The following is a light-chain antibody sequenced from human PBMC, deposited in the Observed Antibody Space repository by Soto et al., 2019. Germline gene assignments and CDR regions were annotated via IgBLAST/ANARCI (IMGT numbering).Light chain of an antibody. Sequence: EIVLTQSPGTLSLSPGQRATLSCRASQSFSSSYLAWYQQKPGQAPSLLIYGAYSRATGIPDRFSGSGSGTDFTLTISRLEPEDFAVYYCQQYSNSPPYTFGQGTKLEIK. CDR1: QSFSSSY. CDR3: QQYSNSPPYT. CDR2: GAY. V-gene: IGKV3-20*01. J-gene: IGKJ2*01.